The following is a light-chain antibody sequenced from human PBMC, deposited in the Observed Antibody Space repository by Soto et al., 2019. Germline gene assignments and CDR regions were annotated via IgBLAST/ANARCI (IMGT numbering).Light chain of an antibody. V-gene: IGKV3D-20*02. CDR1: QSVTSNA. CDR3: QQRSSWPLT. J-gene: IGKJ3*01. CDR2: GVS. Sequence: EIVLTQSSATLSLSPGERATLSCRASQSVTSNALAWYQQKPGQAPRLLIYGVSSRATGIPDRFSGSGSGTDFTLSISSLEPEDFAVYYCQQRSSWPLTFGPGTKVDIK.